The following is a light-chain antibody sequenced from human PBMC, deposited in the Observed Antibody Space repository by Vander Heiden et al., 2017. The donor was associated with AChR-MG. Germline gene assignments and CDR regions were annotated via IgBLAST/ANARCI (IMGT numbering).Light chain of an antibody. CDR3: QVWDSSSDSYVV. Sequence: SYVLTQPPSVSVAPGQTARITRGGNYIGSKNVHWYQQKPGQAPVLVVYDDNVRPSGIPERFSGSNSGNPATLTISRVEAGDEADYYCQVWDSSSDSYVVFGGGTKLTV. V-gene: IGLV3-21*02. CDR2: DDN. CDR1: YIGSKN. J-gene: IGLJ2*01.